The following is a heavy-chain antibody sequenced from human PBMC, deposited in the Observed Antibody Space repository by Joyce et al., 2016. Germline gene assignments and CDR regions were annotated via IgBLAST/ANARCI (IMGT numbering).Heavy chain of an antibody. CDR1: GFTFSSYE. V-gene: IGHV3-48*03. J-gene: IGHJ3*02. D-gene: IGHD4-17*01. CDR2: ISISGVTT. Sequence: EVQLVEFGGGLVQPGASLRLSCVAFGFTFSSYEMNWVRQAPGKGLELLSDISISGVTTYYPDAVKGRFTIARDNAKNSRYLQMSSQRDEDTARYYCARVRNTVTTYEAFDIWGQGTMVTVSS. CDR3: ARVRNTVTTYEAFDI.